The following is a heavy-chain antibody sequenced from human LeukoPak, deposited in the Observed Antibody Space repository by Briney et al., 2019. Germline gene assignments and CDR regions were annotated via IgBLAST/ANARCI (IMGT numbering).Heavy chain of an antibody. D-gene: IGHD1-26*01. V-gene: IGHV3-23*01. CDR2: ISGSGDNT. J-gene: IGHJ6*01. Sequence: GGSLRLSCAASGFIFSGFAMSWVRRTPGKGLEWVSGISGSGDNTLYADSVKGRFTISRDNSKNTLYLEMNSLRAEDTAIYYCAKMKGHPLPKYYMDVWGQGTTVTVSS. CDR3: AKMKGHPLPKYYMDV. CDR1: GFIFSGFA.